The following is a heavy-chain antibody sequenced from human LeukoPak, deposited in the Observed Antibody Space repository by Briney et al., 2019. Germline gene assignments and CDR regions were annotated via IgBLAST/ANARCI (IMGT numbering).Heavy chain of an antibody. Sequence: GGSLRLSCAASGFTFSSYGMHWVRQAPGKGLEWVAVIWHDGSNKYYAASVKGRFTISRDNSKNTLYLQMNSLRAEDTAVYYCARGGRQQLTPFDYWGQGTLVTVSS. J-gene: IGHJ4*02. CDR3: ARGGRQQLTPFDY. CDR2: IWHDGSNK. CDR1: GFTFSSYG. V-gene: IGHV3-33*01. D-gene: IGHD6-13*01.